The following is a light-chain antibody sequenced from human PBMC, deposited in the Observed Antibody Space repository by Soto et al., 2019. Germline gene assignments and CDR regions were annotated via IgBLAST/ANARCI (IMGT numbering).Light chain of an antibody. J-gene: IGKJ5*01. CDR3: QLYGSSPLSIT. CDR1: QSVSSNY. CDR2: AAS. Sequence: EIVLTQSPGTLSLSPGERATLSCRASQSVSSNYLAWYQQKPGQAPRLLLYAASYRAGGIPDRFSGSGSGTDFTLTISRLEPEDFEVYYCQLYGSSPLSITFGQGTRLEIK. V-gene: IGKV3-20*01.